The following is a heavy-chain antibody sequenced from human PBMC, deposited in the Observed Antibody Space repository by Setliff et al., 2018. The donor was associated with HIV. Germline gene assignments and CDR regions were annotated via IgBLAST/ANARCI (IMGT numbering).Heavy chain of an antibody. J-gene: IGHJ6*03. V-gene: IGHV4-59*01. CDR3: ARGHHGARRDYYYYMDV. CDR1: GGSISSYY. CDR2: IYYSGST. Sequence: SETLSLTCTVSGGSISSYYWSWIRQPPGKGLEWIGYIYYSGSTNYNPSLKSRVTISVDTSKNQFSLKLSSVTAADTAVYYCARGHHGARRDYYYYMDVWGKGTTVTVSS.